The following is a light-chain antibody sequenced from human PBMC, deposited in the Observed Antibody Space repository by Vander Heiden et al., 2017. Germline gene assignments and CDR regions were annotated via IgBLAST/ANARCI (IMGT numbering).Light chain of an antibody. J-gene: IGKJ3*01. CDR3: QQYNNWPFT. V-gene: IGKV3-15*01. Sequence: EIVMTQSPATLPVSPAERATLSCRASQSVNSNLAWYQQKPGQAPRLLIYGASTRATGIPARFSGSGSGTGFTLTISSLQAEDFAVYYCQQYNNWPFTFGHGTKVDIK. CDR2: GAS. CDR1: QSVNSN.